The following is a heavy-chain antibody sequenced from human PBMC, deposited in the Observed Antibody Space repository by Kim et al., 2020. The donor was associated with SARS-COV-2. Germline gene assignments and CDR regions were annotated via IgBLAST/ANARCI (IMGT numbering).Heavy chain of an antibody. CDR3: ARCNDSSGLYYFDY. CDR2: IYYSGST. CDR1: GGSISSGGYY. V-gene: IGHV4-31*03. Sequence: SETLSLACTVSGGSISSGGYYWSWIRQHPGKGLEWIGYIYYSGSTYYNPSLKSRVTISVDTSKNQFSLKLSSVTAADTAVYYCARCNDSSGLYYFDYWGQGTLVTVSS. J-gene: IGHJ4*02. D-gene: IGHD3-22*01.